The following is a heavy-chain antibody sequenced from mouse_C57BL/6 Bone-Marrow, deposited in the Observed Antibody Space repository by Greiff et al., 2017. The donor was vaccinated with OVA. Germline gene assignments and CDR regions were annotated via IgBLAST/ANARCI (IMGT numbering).Heavy chain of an antibody. CDR3: AKGYYGIGAY. CDR2: IDPSDSET. Sequence: QVQLKQPGAELVRPGSSVKLSCKASGYTFTSYWMHWVKQRPIQGLEWIGNIDPSDSETHYNQKFKDKATLTVDKSSSTAYMQLSSLTSEDSAVYYCAKGYYGIGAYWGQGTLVTVSA. D-gene: IGHD1-1*01. V-gene: IGHV1-52*01. CDR1: GYTFTSYW. J-gene: IGHJ3*01.